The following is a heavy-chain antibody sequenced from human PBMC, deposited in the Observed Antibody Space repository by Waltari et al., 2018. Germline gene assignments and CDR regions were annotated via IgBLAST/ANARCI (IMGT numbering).Heavy chain of an antibody. V-gene: IGHV3-30-3*01. D-gene: IGHD6-6*01. J-gene: IGHJ4*02. CDR1: GFTFSSYA. CDR2: ISYDGSNK. Sequence: QVQLVESGGGVVQPGRSLRLSCAASGFTFSSYAMHWVRQAPGKGLEWVVVISYDGSNKYYADSVKGRFSISRDNSKNTLYLQMNSLRAEDTAVYYCARGGGVAARPLDYWGQGTLVTVSS. CDR3: ARGGGVAARPLDY.